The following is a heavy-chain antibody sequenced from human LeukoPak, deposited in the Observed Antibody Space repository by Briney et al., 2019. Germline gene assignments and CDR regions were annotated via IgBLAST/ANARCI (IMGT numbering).Heavy chain of an antibody. CDR2: IIPIFGTA. J-gene: IGHJ4*02. D-gene: IGHD6-13*01. V-gene: IGHV1-69*05. CDR3: ARVGAAGAFDY. Sequence: GASVKVSCKASGGTFSSHAISWVRQAPGQGLEWMGRIIPIFGTANYAQKFKGRVTITTDESTSTAYMELSRLRSEDTAVYYCARVGAAGAFDYWGQGTLVTVSS. CDR1: GGTFSSHA.